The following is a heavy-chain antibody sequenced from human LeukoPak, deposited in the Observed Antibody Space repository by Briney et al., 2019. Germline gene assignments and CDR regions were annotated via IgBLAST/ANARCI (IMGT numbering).Heavy chain of an antibody. CDR1: GFSFSDFY. CDR2: IKQDGSEK. Sequence: PGGSLRLSCAASGFSFSDFYMNWIRQAPGKGLEWVANIKQDGSEKYYVDSVKGRFTISRDNAKNSLYLQMNSLRAEDTAVYYCARDPLHAYGDYVWWDWYFDLWGRGTLVTVSS. V-gene: IGHV3-7*01. CDR3: ARDPLHAYGDYVWWDWYFDL. D-gene: IGHD4-17*01. J-gene: IGHJ2*01.